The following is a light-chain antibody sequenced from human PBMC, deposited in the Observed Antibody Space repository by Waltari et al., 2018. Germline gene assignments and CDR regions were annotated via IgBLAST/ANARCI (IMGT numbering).Light chain of an antibody. CDR1: ISDIGDYNY. CDR3: NSYTFSNTWV. Sequence: QSALPQPASVSGSPGQSITISCTETISDIGDYNYVSWYQQYPGKAPTLIIFDVNKRSSGVSNRFSGSKSGNTASLTISGLQAEDEADYYCNSYTFSNTWVFGGGTKLTVL. V-gene: IGLV2-14*01. CDR2: DVN. J-gene: IGLJ3*02.